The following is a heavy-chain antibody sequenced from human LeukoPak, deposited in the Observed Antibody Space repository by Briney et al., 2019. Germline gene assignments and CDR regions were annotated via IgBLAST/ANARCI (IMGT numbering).Heavy chain of an antibody. CDR1: GFTFSSYA. V-gene: IGHV3-23*01. J-gene: IGHJ4*02. CDR2: ISGSGGST. CDR3: AKTLACYFDY. Sequence: PGGSPRLSCAASGFTFSSYAISSVRQAPGKGLEWVSAISGSGGSTYYADSVKGRFTISRDNSKNTLYLQMNSLRAEDTSVYYCAKTLACYFDYWGQGTLVTVSS.